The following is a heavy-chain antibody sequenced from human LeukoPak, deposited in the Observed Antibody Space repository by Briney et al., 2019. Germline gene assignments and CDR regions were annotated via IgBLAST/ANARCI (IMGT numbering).Heavy chain of an antibody. CDR2: IYYSGST. V-gene: IGHV4-59*01. D-gene: IGHD3-3*01. Sequence: PSETLSLTCTVSGGTISNYYWSWIRQPPGKGLEWIGYIYYSGSTNYNPSLKSRVTISVDTSKNQFSLKVSSVTAADTAVYYCARTYFDFWSGDYYYYMDVWGKGTTVTVSS. CDR1: GGTISNYY. CDR3: ARTYFDFWSGDYYYYMDV. J-gene: IGHJ6*03.